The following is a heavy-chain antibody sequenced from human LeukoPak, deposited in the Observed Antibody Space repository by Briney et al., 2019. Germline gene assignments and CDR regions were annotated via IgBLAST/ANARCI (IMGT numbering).Heavy chain of an antibody. V-gene: IGHV3-74*01. Sequence: GGSLRLSCAASGFTFSTYWMHWVRQAPGKGLVWVSRINSDGSSTNYADFVKGRFTISRDNAKNTLYLQMNSLRAEDTAVYYCGRVGAYYGSGSYSDYWGQGTLVTVSS. CDR1: GFTFSTYW. J-gene: IGHJ4*02. CDR2: INSDGSST. CDR3: GRVGAYYGSGSYSDY. D-gene: IGHD3-10*01.